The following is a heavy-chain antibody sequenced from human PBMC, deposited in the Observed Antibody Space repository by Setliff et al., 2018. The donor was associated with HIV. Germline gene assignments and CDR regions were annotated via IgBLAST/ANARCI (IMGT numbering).Heavy chain of an antibody. CDR1: ASSISSDYC. D-gene: IGHD5-18*01. CDR2: THHSGST. V-gene: IGHV4-38-2*01. CDR3: ARHLLRGYIYIVFDY. J-gene: IGHJ4*02. Sequence: KPSETLSLTCAVSASSISSDYCWGWIRQPPGKGLEWIRSTHHSGSTYYNPSLNSRVTISVDTSKNHFSLKLRSVTAADTAVYYCARHLLRGYIYIVFDYWGQGTLVTVSS.